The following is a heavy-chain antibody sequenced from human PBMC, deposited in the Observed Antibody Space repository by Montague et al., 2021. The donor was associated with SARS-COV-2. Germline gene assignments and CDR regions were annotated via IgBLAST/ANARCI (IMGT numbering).Heavy chain of an antibody. CDR3: ARDPQYSKSWLHTIFEN. V-gene: IGHV3-23*01. CDR2: ISGSGEST. J-gene: IGHJ4*02. CDR1: GFTFTSHP. Sequence: SLRLSCAASGFTFTSHPMSWVRQAPGKGLEWVSGISGSGESTYYADSVKGRFTVSRDNSKNTAHLQMNSLRAEDTAVYYCARDPQYSKSWLHTIFENWGQGTLVPGPS. D-gene: IGHD6-13*01.